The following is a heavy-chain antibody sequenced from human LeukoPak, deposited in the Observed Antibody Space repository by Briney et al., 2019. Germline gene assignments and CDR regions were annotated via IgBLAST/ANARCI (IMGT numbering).Heavy chain of an antibody. CDR2: IYSGGST. Sequence: GGSLRLSCAASGFTVSSNYMSWDRQAPGKGLEWVSVIYSGGSTYYADSVKGRFTISRDNSKNTLYLQMNSLRAEDTAVYYCARTYYGDYLHYYYGMDVWGQGTTVTVSS. CDR1: GFTVSSNY. J-gene: IGHJ6*02. D-gene: IGHD4-17*01. CDR3: ARTYYGDYLHYYYGMDV. V-gene: IGHV3-53*01.